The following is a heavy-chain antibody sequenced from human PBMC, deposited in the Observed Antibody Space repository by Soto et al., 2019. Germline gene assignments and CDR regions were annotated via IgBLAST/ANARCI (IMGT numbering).Heavy chain of an antibody. CDR3: ARDVPQMATILDYGMDV. J-gene: IGHJ6*02. Sequence: GASVKVSCKASGYTFTSYYMHWVRQAPGQGLEWMGIINPSGGSTSYAQKFQGRVTMTRDTSTSTVYMELSSLRSEDTAVYYCARDVPQMATILDYGMDVWGQGTTVTVSS. V-gene: IGHV1-46*01. D-gene: IGHD5-12*01. CDR2: INPSGGST. CDR1: GYTFTSYY.